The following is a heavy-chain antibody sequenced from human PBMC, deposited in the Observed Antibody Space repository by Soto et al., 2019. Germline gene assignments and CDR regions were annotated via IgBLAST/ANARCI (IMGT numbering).Heavy chain of an antibody. CDR3: ALFRYYYDSSGSPPFDS. CDR1: GFSLSTSGVG. D-gene: IGHD3-22*01. V-gene: IGHV2-5*02. CDR2: IYWDDDK. Sequence: QITLKESGPTLVKPTQTLTLTCTFSGFSLSTSGVGVGWIRQPPGKALEWLALIYWDDDKRYSPSLKSRLTITQDTAKNQVVLTMTHRDPVDTAPYYCALFRYYYDSSGSPPFDSWRQGTLVTVSS. J-gene: IGHJ5*01.